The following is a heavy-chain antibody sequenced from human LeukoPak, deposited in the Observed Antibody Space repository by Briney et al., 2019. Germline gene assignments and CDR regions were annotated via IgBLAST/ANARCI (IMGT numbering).Heavy chain of an antibody. Sequence: SETLSLTCAVSGYSIGSGNFWGWIRQPPGMGLEWIGSLYHSGITSYNPSLKSRVTTSMDTTKNQFSLKLTSVTAADTAVYYCARHALFDSTGYYYVLDYWGQGTLATVSS. CDR1: GYSIGSGNF. J-gene: IGHJ4*02. CDR2: LYHSGIT. D-gene: IGHD3-22*01. V-gene: IGHV4-38-2*01. CDR3: ARHALFDSTGYYYVLDY.